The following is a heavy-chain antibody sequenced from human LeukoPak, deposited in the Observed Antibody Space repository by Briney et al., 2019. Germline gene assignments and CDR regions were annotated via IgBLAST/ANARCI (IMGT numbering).Heavy chain of an antibody. CDR1: GFTFSSYG. D-gene: IGHD3-22*01. V-gene: IGHV3-33*01. CDR3: ARGVPGGYDSSGYYLGSFDY. Sequence: GGSLRLSCAASGFTFSSYGMHWVRQAPGKGLEWVAVIWYDGSNKYYADSVKGRFTISRDNSKNTLYLQMNSLRAEDTAVYYCARGVPGGYDSSGYYLGSFDYWGQGTLVTVSS. CDR2: IWYDGSNK. J-gene: IGHJ4*02.